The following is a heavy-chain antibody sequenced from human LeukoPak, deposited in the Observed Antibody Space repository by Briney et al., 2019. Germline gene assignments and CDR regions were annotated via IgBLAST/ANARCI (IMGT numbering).Heavy chain of an antibody. CDR2: IYYSGST. D-gene: IGHD3-3*01. V-gene: IGHV4-59*01. CDR1: GSSISSYY. CDR3: ARTTTYYDFWSGYYGHVDCFDY. Sequence: SETLSLTCTVSGSSISSYYWSWIRQPPGKGLEWIGYIYYSGSTNYNPSLKSRVTISVDTSKNQFSLKLSSVTAADTAVYYCARTTTYYDFWSGYYGHVDCFDYWGQGTLVTVSS. J-gene: IGHJ4*02.